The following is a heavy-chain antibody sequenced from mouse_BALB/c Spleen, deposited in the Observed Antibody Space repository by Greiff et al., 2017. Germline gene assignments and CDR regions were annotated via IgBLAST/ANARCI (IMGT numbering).Heavy chain of an antibody. CDR2: IYPGGGYT. CDR1: GYTFTNYW. Sequence: QVQLQQSGAELVRPGTSVKMSCKAAGYTFTNYWMGWVKQRPGHGLEWIGDIYPGGGYTNYNEKFKGKATLTADTSSSTAYMQLSSLTSEDSAIYYCAGDYGSSYECAFDYWGQGTSVTVSA. V-gene: IGHV1-63*02. J-gene: IGHJ4*01. D-gene: IGHD1-1*01. CDR3: AGDYGSSYECAFDY.